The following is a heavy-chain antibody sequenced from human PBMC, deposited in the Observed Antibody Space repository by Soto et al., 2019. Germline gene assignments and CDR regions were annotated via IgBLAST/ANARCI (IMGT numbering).Heavy chain of an antibody. CDR1: GFTFSSYA. Sequence: QVQLVESGGGVVQPGRSLRLSCAASGFTFSSYAMHWVREAPGKGLEWVAVISYDGSNKYYADSVKGRFTISRDNSKNTLYLQMTSQRAEDTAVYYCARDRLRYNWNDFPYYYCGIDVWGQGTTVTVSS. J-gene: IGHJ6*02. D-gene: IGHD1-1*01. CDR2: ISYDGSNK. CDR3: ARDRLRYNWNDFPYYYCGIDV. V-gene: IGHV3-30-3*01.